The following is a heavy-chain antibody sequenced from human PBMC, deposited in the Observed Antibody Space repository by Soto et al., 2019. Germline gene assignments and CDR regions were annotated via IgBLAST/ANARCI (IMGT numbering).Heavy chain of an antibody. CDR1: GFTFSSYG. D-gene: IGHD6-13*01. CDR3: ARGDPGYSSSIDY. J-gene: IGHJ4*02. V-gene: IGHV3-33*01. CDR2: IWYDGSNK. Sequence: HPGGSLRLSCAASGFTFSSYGMHWVRQAPGKGLEWVAVIWYDGSNKYYADSVKGRFTISRDNSKNTLYLQMNSLRAEDTAVYYCARGDPGYSSSIDYWGQGTLVTVSS.